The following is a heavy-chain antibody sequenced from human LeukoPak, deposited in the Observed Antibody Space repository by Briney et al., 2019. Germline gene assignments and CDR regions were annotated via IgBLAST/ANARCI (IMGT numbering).Heavy chain of an antibody. CDR2: IYTSGST. CDR3: ARDLWFGAGRAFDI. D-gene: IGHD3-10*01. CDR1: GFTFISYW. J-gene: IGHJ3*02. Sequence: GSLRLSCAASGFTFISYWMSWIRQPAGKGLEWIGRIYTSGSTNYNPSLKSRVTISIDTSKNHFSLKLSSVTAADTAVYYCARDLWFGAGRAFDIWGQGTMVTVSS. V-gene: IGHV4-4*07.